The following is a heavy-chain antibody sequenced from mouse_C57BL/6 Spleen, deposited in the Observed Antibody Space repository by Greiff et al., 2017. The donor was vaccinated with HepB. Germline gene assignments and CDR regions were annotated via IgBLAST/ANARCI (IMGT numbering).Heavy chain of an antibody. J-gene: IGHJ4*01. CDR3: VSDGYYPLYYAMDY. CDR2: IRSKSNNYAT. CDR1: GFSFNTYA. D-gene: IGHD2-3*01. Sequence: GGGLVQPKGSLKLSCAASGFSFNTYAMNWVRQAPGKGLEWVARIRSKSNNYATYYADSVKDRFTISRDDSESMLYLQMNNLKTEDTAMYYCVSDGYYPLYYAMDYWGQGTSVTVSS. V-gene: IGHV10-1*01.